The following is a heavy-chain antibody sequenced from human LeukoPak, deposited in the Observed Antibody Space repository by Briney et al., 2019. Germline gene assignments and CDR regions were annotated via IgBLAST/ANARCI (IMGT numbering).Heavy chain of an antibody. Sequence: GGSLRLSCAASGFTFSSHGMNWVRQAPGKGLEWVSGSSSIGGRTYYADSVKGRFTVTRDNAKNSLYLQMNSLRAEDTAVYYCAELGITMIGGVWGKGTTVTISS. CDR3: AELGITMIGGV. CDR1: GFTFSSHG. CDR2: SSSIGGRT. D-gene: IGHD3-10*02. V-gene: IGHV3-23*01. J-gene: IGHJ6*04.